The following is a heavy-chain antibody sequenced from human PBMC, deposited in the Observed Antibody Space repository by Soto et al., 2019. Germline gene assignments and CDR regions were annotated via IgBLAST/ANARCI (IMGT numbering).Heavy chain of an antibody. V-gene: IGHV4-30-2*01. J-gene: IGHJ4*02. CDR1: GASITYGAYS. Sequence: QLQLHMSGSGLVKPSQTLSLTCTVSGASITYGAYSWSWIRQTPGKGLEWIGYINHLETTFYNPSFESRLTRSTDRTKNQYSLILKFISAADRAVYFCAGGGGSDSFDYWGQGILGPVSS. CDR3: AGGGGSDSFDY. D-gene: IGHD1-26*01. CDR2: INHLETT.